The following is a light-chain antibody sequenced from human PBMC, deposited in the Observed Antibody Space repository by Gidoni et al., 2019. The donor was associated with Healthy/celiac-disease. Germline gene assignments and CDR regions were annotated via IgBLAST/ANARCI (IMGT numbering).Light chain of an antibody. CDR1: QSVSSY. CDR3: QQRSNWPIT. CDR2: DAS. V-gene: IGKV3-11*01. J-gene: IGKJ5*01. Sequence: EIVLTQSPATLSSSLGDRATLSCRASQSVSSYLAWYQQKPGQAPRLLIYDASNRATGIPARFSGSGSGTDFTLTISSLEPEDFAVYYCQQRSNWPITFGQGTRLEIK.